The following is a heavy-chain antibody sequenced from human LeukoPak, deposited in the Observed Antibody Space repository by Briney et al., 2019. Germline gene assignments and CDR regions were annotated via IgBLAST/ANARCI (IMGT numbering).Heavy chain of an antibody. J-gene: IGHJ4*02. CDR3: ARAPLLVAGYSSSWYGSY. CDR2: ISSSGSTI. V-gene: IGHV3-11*04. Sequence: PGGSLRLSCPASGFTFSDYYMSWIRQAPGKGLEWVSYISSSGSTIYYADSVKGRFTISRDNAKNSLYLQMNSLRAEDTAVYYCARAPLLVAGYSSSWYGSYWGQGTLVTVSS. CDR1: GFTFSDYY. D-gene: IGHD6-13*01.